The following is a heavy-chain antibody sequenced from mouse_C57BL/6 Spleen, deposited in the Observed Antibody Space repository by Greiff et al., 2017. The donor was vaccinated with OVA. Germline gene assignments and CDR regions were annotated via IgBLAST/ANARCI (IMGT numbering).Heavy chain of an antibody. J-gene: IGHJ3*01. CDR1: GYTFTSYW. Sequence: VQLQQPGAELVEPGASVKLSCKASGYTFTSYWMQWVKQRPGQGLEWIGEIDPSDSYTNYNQKFKGKATLTVDTSSSTAYMQLSSLTSEDSAVYYCARSYDYSWFAYWGQGTLVTVSA. CDR2: IDPSDSYT. CDR3: ARSYDYSWFAY. D-gene: IGHD2-4*01. V-gene: IGHV1-50*01.